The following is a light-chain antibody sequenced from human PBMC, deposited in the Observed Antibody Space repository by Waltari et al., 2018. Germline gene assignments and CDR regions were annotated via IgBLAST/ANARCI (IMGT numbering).Light chain of an antibody. J-gene: IGLJ1*01. CDR2: DVT. V-gene: IGLV2-11*01. CDR3: CSYAGTSP. Sequence: QSALTQPRSVSGSPGQSVTISCTGASTNIGGYNYVSWYQQHPGKAPKLIIYDVTKRPSGVPDRFSDSKSGDTASPTISGLQAEDEADYYCCSYAGTSPFGTGTKVTVL. CDR1: STNIGGYNY.